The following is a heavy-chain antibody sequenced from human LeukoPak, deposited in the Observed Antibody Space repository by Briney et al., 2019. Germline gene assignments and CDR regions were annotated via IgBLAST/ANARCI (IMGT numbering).Heavy chain of an antibody. D-gene: IGHD3-16*02. CDR2: ISGSGGST. J-gene: IGHJ6*02. CDR3: AKSTGDYVWGSYHYYYGMDV. V-gene: IGHV3-23*01. CDR1: GFTFSSYA. Sequence: GGSLRLSCAASGFTFSSYAMSWVRQAPGKGLEWVSAISGSGGSTYYADSVKGRFTISRDNSKNTLYLQMNSLRAEDTAVYYCAKSTGDYVWGSYHYYYGMDVWGQGTTVTVFS.